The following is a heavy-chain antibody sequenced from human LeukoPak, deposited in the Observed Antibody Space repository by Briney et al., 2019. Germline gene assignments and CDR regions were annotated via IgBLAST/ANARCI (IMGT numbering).Heavy chain of an antibody. CDR1: GFTFFNYW. V-gene: IGHV3-7*01. D-gene: IGHD2-21*01. CDR3: ARIKSQGVVVPLLRSTYYFDY. J-gene: IGHJ4*02. Sequence: GGSLRLSCAASGFTFFNYWMSWVRQAPGKGLEWVANIKQDGSEKDYVDYVKGRFTISRDTAKNSLYLQMNSLRAEDTAVYYCARIKSQGVVVPLLRSTYYFDYWGQGTLVTVSS. CDR2: IKQDGSEK.